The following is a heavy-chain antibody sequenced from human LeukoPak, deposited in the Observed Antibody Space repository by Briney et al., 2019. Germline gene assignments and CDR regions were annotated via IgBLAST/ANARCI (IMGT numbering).Heavy chain of an antibody. CDR1: GYTFTSYD. V-gene: IGHV1-8*01. Sequence: GASVKVSCKASGYTFTSYDINWVRQATGQGLEWRGWMNPNSGNAGYAQKFQGRVTMTRNTSISTAYMELSSLRSEDTAVYYCARSVMYYYDSSGTDYWGQGTLVTVSS. CDR2: MNPNSGNA. CDR3: ARSVMYYYDSSGTDY. D-gene: IGHD3-22*01. J-gene: IGHJ4*02.